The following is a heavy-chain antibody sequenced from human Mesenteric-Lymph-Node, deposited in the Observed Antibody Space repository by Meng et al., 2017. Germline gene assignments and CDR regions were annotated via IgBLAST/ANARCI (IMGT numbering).Heavy chain of an antibody. CDR1: GFTFDDYA. CDR2: ISWNSGSI. D-gene: IGHD4-17*01. CDR3: AKGTGGDYGESDY. Sequence: SLKISCAASGFTFDDYAMHWVRQAPGKGLEWVSGISWNSGSIGYADSVKGRFTISRDNAKNSLYLQMNSLRAEDTALYYCAKGTGGDYGESDYWGQGTLVTVSS. V-gene: IGHV3-9*01. J-gene: IGHJ4*02.